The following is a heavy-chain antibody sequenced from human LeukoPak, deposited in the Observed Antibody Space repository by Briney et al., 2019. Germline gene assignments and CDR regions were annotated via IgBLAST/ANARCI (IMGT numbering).Heavy chain of an antibody. CDR3: ARVRYCSADICSGGDAFDI. V-gene: IGHV4-4*07. CDR2: IYTRGST. Sequence: SETLSLTCTVSGGSINNYYWSWIRQPAGKGLEWIGRIYTRGSTNYNPSLKSRVTMSVDTSKNQFSLKLSSVTAADTAVYYCARVRYCSADICSGGDAFDIWGQGTMVSVSS. J-gene: IGHJ3*02. CDR1: GGSINNYY. D-gene: IGHD2-15*01.